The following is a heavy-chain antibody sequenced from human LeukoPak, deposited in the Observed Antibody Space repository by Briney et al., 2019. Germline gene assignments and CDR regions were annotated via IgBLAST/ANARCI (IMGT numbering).Heavy chain of an antibody. D-gene: IGHD2-21*02. CDR3: AKDQVVTAIRPDAFDI. V-gene: IGHV3-30*18. CDR1: GFTFSSYG. J-gene: IGHJ3*02. CDR2: ISYDGSNK. Sequence: GGSLRPSCAASGFTFSSYGMHWVRQAPGKGLEWVAVISYDGSNKYYADSVKGRFTFSRDNSRNTLYLQMNSLGAEDTAVYYCAKDQVVTAIRPDAFDIWGQGTMVTVSS.